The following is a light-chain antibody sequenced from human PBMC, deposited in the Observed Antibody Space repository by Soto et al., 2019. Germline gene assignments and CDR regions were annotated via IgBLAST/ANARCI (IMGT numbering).Light chain of an antibody. V-gene: IGLV1-40*01. J-gene: IGLJ1*01. CDR1: SSNIGAGYD. CDR3: ATWDDGLSAYV. Sequence: QSVLTQPPSVSGAPGQRVTISCTGSSSNIGAGYDVHWYQHLPGTAPKLLIYANTNRPSGVPDRFSGAKSGTSASLAISGLQSEDEANYYCATWDDGLSAYVFGTGTKLTVL. CDR2: ANT.